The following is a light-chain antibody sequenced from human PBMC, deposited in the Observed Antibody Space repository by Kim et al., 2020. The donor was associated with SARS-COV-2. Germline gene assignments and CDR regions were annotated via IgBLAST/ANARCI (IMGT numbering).Light chain of an antibody. CDR1: QSINNR. Sequence: DIQMTQSPSSLSASVGDRVTITCRSSQSINNRLNWFQQRPGKAPNLLVYGASSLQSGIPSRFSGTGSGTDFTLTIDTLQPEDVATYYCQQGYSTPYTFGQGTKLEI. V-gene: IGKV1-39*01. J-gene: IGKJ2*01. CDR3: QQGYSTPYT. CDR2: GAS.